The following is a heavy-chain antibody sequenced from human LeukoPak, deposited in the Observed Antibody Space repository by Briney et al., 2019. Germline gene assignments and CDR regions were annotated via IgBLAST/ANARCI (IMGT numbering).Heavy chain of an antibody. Sequence: PSETLSLTCTVSGGSISSYYWSWIRQPPGKGLEWIGYIYYSGSTNYNPSLKGRVTISVDTSKNQFSLKLSSVTAADTAVYYCARSQDIVVVTDYYYYYMDVWGKGTTVTVSS. V-gene: IGHV4-59*01. CDR3: ARSQDIVVVTDYYYYYMDV. D-gene: IGHD2-21*02. CDR1: GGSISSYY. CDR2: IYYSGST. J-gene: IGHJ6*03.